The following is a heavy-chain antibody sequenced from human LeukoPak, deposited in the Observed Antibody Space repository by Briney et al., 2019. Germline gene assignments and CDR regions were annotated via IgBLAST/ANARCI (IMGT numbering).Heavy chain of an antibody. V-gene: IGHV3-48*03. CDR3: ARLVASGLDY. CDR1: GVTFSSYE. J-gene: IGHJ4*02. Sequence: GGSLRLSCVASGVTFSSYEMNWVRQAPGKGLEWVSYISGSGRTIYYANSVKGRFTISRDNAKNSLYLQMNSLRADDTAVYYCARLVASGLDYWGQGTLVTVSS. D-gene: IGHD6-19*01. CDR2: ISGSGRTI.